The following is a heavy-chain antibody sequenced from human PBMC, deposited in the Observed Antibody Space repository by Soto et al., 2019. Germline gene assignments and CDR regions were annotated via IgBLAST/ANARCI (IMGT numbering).Heavy chain of an antibody. CDR3: ARGRSGSSWYGDWGNWFER. CDR2: INAGNGNT. D-gene: IGHD6-13*01. Sequence: GASVKVSCKASGYTFTSYAMHWVRQAPGQRLEWMGWINAGNGNTKYSQKFQGRVTITRDTSASTAYMELSSLRSEDTDVYYCARGRSGSSWYGDWGNWFERWGQGTLVGVSS. J-gene: IGHJ5*02. CDR1: GYTFTSYA. V-gene: IGHV1-3*01.